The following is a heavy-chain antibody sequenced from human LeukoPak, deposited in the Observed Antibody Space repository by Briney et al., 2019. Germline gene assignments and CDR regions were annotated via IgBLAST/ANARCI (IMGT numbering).Heavy chain of an antibody. CDR1: GDSVSNYY. J-gene: IGHJ4*02. V-gene: IGHV4-59*02. Sequence: PSETLSLTCTVSGDSVSNYYWSWIRLPPGKGLEWIGYIDKSGSTNYNPSLKSRVIISVDTSKNQFSLKLSSVTAADTAVYYCAREDRYYYDSSGYYFWGQGTLVTVSS. D-gene: IGHD3-22*01. CDR2: IDKSGST. CDR3: AREDRYYYDSSGYYF.